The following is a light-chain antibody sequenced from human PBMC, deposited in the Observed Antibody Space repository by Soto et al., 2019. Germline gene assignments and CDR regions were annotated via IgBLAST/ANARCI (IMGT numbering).Light chain of an antibody. CDR1: QSVSSSY. J-gene: IGKJ4*01. CDR3: QQYDSSPLT. V-gene: IGKV3-20*01. CDR2: GAS. Sequence: EIVLTQSPGTLSLSPGERATLSCRASQSVSSSYLAWYQQKPGLAPRLLIYGASSRATGIPDRFSGSGSGTDFTLTISRLEPEDFAVYYCQQYDSSPLTFGGGTKVEIK.